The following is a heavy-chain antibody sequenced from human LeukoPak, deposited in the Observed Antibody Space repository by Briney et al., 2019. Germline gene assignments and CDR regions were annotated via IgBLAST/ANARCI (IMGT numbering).Heavy chain of an antibody. V-gene: IGHV3-30-3*01. CDR3: ATVSPRPYDILTGYRPSYYYYYGMDV. Sequence: GGSLRLSCAASGFTFSDYAMYWVRQAPGKGLEWVALTSYDGSNKYYADSVKGRFTISRDNSKNMLYLQMNSLRSEDTAVYYCATVSPRPYDILTGYRPSYYYYYGMDVWGQGTTVTVSS. J-gene: IGHJ6*02. CDR1: GFTFSDYA. D-gene: IGHD3-9*01. CDR2: TSYDGSNK.